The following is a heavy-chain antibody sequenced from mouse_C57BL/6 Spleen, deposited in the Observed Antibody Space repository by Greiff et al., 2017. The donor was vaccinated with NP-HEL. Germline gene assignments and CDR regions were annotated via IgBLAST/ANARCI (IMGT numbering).Heavy chain of an antibody. CDR2: IYPGGGYT. CDR1: GYTFTNYW. CDR3: ARRYYGSSFDY. V-gene: IGHV1-63*01. Sequence: QVHLKQSGAELVRPGNSVKMSCKASGYTFTNYWIGWAKQRPGHGLEWIGDIYPGGGYTNYNEKFKGKATLTADKSSSTAYMQFSSLTSEDSAIYYCARRYYGSSFDYWGQGTTLTVSS. J-gene: IGHJ2*01. D-gene: IGHD1-1*01.